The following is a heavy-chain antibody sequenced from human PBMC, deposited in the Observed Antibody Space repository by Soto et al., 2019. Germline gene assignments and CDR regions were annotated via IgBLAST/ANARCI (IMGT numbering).Heavy chain of an antibody. D-gene: IGHD2-15*01. CDR1: GGSISSYY. CDR2: IYYSGST. Sequence: PSETLSLTCTVSGGSISSYYWSWIRQPPGKGLEWIGYIYYSGSTNYNPSLKSRVTISVDTSKNQFSLKLSSVTAADTAVYYCARGVVVAHHFDFWGQGTLVTVSS. V-gene: IGHV4-59*01. J-gene: IGHJ4*02. CDR3: ARGVVVAHHFDF.